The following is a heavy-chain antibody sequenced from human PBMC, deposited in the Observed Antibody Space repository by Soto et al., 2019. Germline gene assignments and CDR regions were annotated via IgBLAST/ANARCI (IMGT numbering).Heavy chain of an antibody. Sequence: VQLEESGGGLVQPGGSLRLSCETSGFSFSDCDMHWVRQAPGKGLQWVSAVGTEGDTYYPDFVKGRFTVSRDNGKKSLFLDMKTLSAGDTAIYYCGRGTADGSGSYYIDYWGQGTLVTVSS. CDR1: GFSFSDCD. CDR2: VGTEGDT. CDR3: GRGTADGSGSYYIDY. J-gene: IGHJ4*02. D-gene: IGHD3-10*01. V-gene: IGHV3-13*01.